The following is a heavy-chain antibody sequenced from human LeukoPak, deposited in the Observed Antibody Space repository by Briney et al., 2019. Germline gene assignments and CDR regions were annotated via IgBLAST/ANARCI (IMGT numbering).Heavy chain of an antibody. Sequence: PSETLSLTCTVSGGSISSSSYYWSWIRQPPGKGLEWIGYIYYSGSTNYNPSLKSRVTISVHTSTNQFSLNLNSVTAADTAVYYCARGRTFDPWGQGTLVTVSS. D-gene: IGHD5-24*01. V-gene: IGHV4-61*01. CDR2: IYYSGST. CDR1: GGSISSSSYY. CDR3: ARGRTFDP. J-gene: IGHJ5*02.